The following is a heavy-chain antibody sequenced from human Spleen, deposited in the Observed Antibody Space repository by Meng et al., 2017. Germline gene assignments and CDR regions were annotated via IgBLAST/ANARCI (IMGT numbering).Heavy chain of an antibody. D-gene: IGHD2-15*01. CDR1: GFIFSGYW. J-gene: IGHJ4*02. Sequence: GESLKISCAASGFIFSGYWMHWVRQAPGKGLEWVSYISSSGSTIYYADSVKVRFTISRDNDKNSLYLQMNSLRAEDTAVYYCAKEPLGYCSSGSCYADYWGQGTLVTVSS. CDR2: ISSSGSTI. CDR3: AKEPLGYCSSGSCYADY. V-gene: IGHV3-48*04.